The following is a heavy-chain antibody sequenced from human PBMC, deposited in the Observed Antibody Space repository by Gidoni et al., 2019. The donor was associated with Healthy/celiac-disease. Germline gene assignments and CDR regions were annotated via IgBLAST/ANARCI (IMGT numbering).Heavy chain of an antibody. Sequence: QVQLVHSGAEVKKPGSSVKVSCKASGGTFSSYTISWVRQAPGQGLEWMGRIIPILGIANYAQKFQGRVTITADKSTSTAYMELSSLRSEDTAVYYCARDLSYYDSSGYMDYWGQGTLVTVSS. V-gene: IGHV1-69*04. CDR3: ARDLSYYDSSGYMDY. J-gene: IGHJ4*02. CDR1: GGTFSSYT. D-gene: IGHD3-22*01. CDR2: IIPILGIA.